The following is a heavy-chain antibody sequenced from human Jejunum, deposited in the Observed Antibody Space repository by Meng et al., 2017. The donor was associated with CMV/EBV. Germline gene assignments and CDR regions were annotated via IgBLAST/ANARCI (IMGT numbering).Heavy chain of an antibody. Sequence: SVSSSNYYWDWIRQPPGKGLEWIASISYSETAYYSHSLRGRVIISADTAKNHFSLSLTSVTAADTAVYFCATTVHPVAYLNYFDPWGQGTRVTVSS. CDR3: ATTVHPVAYLNYFDP. D-gene: IGHD4-17*01. CDR1: SVSSSNYY. J-gene: IGHJ5*02. V-gene: IGHV4-39*07. CDR2: ISYSETA.